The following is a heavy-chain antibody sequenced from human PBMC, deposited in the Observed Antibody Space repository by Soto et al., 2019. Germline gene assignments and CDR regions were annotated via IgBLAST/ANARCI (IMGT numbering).Heavy chain of an antibody. D-gene: IGHD3-10*01. CDR1: GFTFSDYY. J-gene: IGHJ4*02. CDR3: ARGSTDSYPGSRIFDF. Sequence: GGSLRLSCAASGFTFSDYYMSWFRQAPGKGLEWVSYISGSGSTKHDADSVKGRFTISRDNTKNSLYLQMNSLRAEDAAVYYCARGSTDSYPGSRIFDFWGRGTLVTVSS. V-gene: IGHV3-11*01. CDR2: ISGSGSTK.